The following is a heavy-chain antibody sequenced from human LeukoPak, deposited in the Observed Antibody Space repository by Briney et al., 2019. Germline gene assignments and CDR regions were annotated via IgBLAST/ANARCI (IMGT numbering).Heavy chain of an antibody. J-gene: IGHJ4*02. CDR1: GFTFSSYA. Sequence: GGSLRLSCAASGFTFSSYAMSWVRQAPGKGLEWVSAISGSGGSTYYADSVKGRFTISRVNSKNTLYLQMNSLRAEDTAVYYCAKGGYRYYYGSGSYYNWGQGTLVTVSS. D-gene: IGHD3-10*01. V-gene: IGHV3-23*01. CDR3: AKGGYRYYYGSGSYYN. CDR2: ISGSGGST.